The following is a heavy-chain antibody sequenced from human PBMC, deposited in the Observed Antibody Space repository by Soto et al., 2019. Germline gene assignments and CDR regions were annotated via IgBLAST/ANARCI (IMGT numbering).Heavy chain of an antibody. D-gene: IGHD5-12*01. CDR1: GGSIGSSNYD. Sequence: SGTLSLTCSVSGGSIGSSNYDGGWIRQPPGRGLEWIGYAFHTGGTNYNPSLKSRVTISVDSSKSQFALKLTSVTAADTAVYFCASSELATLRDTEYFHHWGQGTLVTVSS. CDR2: AFHTGGT. CDR3: ASSELATLRDTEYFHH. V-gene: IGHV4-61*05. J-gene: IGHJ1*01.